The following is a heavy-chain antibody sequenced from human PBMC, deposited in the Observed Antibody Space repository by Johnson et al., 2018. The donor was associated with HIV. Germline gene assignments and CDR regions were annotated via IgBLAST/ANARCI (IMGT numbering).Heavy chain of an antibody. D-gene: IGHD4-17*01. CDR3: SREGDYGSSLGAFDI. J-gene: IGHJ3*02. V-gene: IGHV3-48*01. Sequence: VQLVESGGGLVQPGGSLRLSCAASGFTFSSYWMHWVRQAPGKGLVWVSYISSSGSIIYYADVVKGRFTIARDKAKNSLYLQMNSLRAEDTAVYYSSREGDYGSSLGAFDIWGQGTMVTVSS. CDR1: GFTFSSYW. CDR2: ISSSGSII.